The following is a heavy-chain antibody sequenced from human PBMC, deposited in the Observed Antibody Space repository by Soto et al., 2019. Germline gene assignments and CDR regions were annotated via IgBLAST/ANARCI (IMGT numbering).Heavy chain of an antibody. CDR3: ERYIQAQGLKV. D-gene: IGHD2-8*01. Sequence: QVQLVQSGAEVTKPGASVKVSCKPSGDTFTNFDLNWVRQAAGKGLEWLGWIRANSGDRGHAQKFPARVSLTTDTHLSRAYMELSSLRAQDQAVYYCERYIQAQGLKVWGHGVLVIVSS. CDR2: IRANSGDR. V-gene: IGHV1-8*01. CDR1: GDTFTNFD. J-gene: IGHJ4*01.